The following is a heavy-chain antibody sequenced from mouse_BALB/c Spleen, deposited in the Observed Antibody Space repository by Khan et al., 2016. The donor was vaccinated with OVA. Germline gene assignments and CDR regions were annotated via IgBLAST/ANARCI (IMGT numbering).Heavy chain of an antibody. CDR1: GFSLSNYG. CDR2: IWGDGNT. V-gene: IGHV2-3*01. D-gene: IGHD2-2*01. CDR3: GNIYFGYAWFTY. Sequence: QVQLKQSGPGLVAPSQSLSITCTVSGFSLSNYGVSWVRQPPGKGLEWLGVIWGDGNTNYHSALISRLSISKNDSKSQVFLQMHGLQTDDTATYYCGNIYFGYAWFTYWGQGTLVTVSA. J-gene: IGHJ3*01.